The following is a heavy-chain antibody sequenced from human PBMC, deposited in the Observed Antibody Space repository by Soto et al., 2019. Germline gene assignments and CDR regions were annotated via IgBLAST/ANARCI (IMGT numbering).Heavy chain of an antibody. CDR1: GFTFSSYS. V-gene: IGHV3-48*04. CDR2: ISKDSGRAT. CDR3: AKENWAIPDS. Sequence: GGSLRLSCAASGFTFSSYSMNWVRQAPGKGLEWISYISKDSGRATRYADSVKGRFTISRDNAKNSLFLQMNNLTVEDTAVYYCAKENWAIPDSCAQGTLVTVSS. D-gene: IGHD7-27*01. J-gene: IGHJ4*02.